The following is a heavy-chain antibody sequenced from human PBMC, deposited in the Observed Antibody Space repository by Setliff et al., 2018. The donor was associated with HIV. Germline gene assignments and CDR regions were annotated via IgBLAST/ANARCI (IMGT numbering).Heavy chain of an antibody. J-gene: IGHJ4*02. V-gene: IGHV3-15*05. CDR1: GFTFSNAW. CDR2: IKSKTDGGTT. Sequence: SGGSLRLSCAASGFTFSNAWMSWVRQAPGKGLEWVGRIKSKTDGGTTDYAAPVKGRFTISRDDSMNTAYLQMNSLKIEDTAVYYCTRPQYFYDIGGSDYWGQGTLVTVSS. D-gene: IGHD3-22*01. CDR3: TRPQYFYDIGGSDY.